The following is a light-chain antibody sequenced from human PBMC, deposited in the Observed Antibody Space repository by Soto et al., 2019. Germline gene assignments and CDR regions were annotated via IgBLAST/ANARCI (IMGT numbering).Light chain of an antibody. Sequence: DIQMNPSPSTLSASVGDRVTINCRASQSISSWLAWYQQKPGKAPKLLIYDASSLESGVPSRFSGSGSGTEFTLTISSLQPDDFATYNCQQYNSYWSFGQGTKVDI. V-gene: IGKV1-5*01. CDR3: QQYNSYWS. CDR1: QSISSW. CDR2: DAS. J-gene: IGKJ1*01.